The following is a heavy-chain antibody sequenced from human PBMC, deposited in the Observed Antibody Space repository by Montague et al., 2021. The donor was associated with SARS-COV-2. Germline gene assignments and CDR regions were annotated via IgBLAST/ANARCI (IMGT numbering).Heavy chain of an antibody. CDR2: MYYTGHT. V-gene: IGHV4-61*01. J-gene: IGHJ4*02. D-gene: IGHD6-6*01. Sequence: ETLSLTCTVAGASVASGNFYWSWIRQPPGKGLEWIGYMYYTGHTNYNPSLESRVTMPVDPSKNQFSLALTSVTAADTAVYYCARSRANVPSRPGFDYWGQGALVTVSS. CDR1: GASVASGNFY. CDR3: ARSRANVPSRPGFDY.